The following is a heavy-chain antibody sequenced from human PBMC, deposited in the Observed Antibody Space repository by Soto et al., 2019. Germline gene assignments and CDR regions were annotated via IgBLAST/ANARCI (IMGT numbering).Heavy chain of an antibody. V-gene: IGHV1-18*01. CDR3: AREPTRFWSGFYNYFDY. CDR1: GYTFTSYG. Sequence: ASVKVSCKASGYTFTSYGISWVRQAPGQGLEWMGWISAYNGDTNYAQKLQGRVTMTTDTSTSTVYMELRSLRSDDTAVYYCAREPTRFWSGFYNYFDYWGQGTLVTVSS. D-gene: IGHD3-3*01. CDR2: ISAYNGDT. J-gene: IGHJ4*02.